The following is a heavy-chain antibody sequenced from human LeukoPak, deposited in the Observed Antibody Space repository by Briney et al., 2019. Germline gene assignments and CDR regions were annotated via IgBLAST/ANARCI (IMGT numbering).Heavy chain of an antibody. Sequence: SETLSLTCAVSGYSISSDYYWGWIRQPPGNGLEWIGSIYHSGSTYYNPSLKSRVTMSVDKSRNQFSLTLTSVTAADTAVYYCARHPSEEQWPYYFDYWGQGTLVTVSS. J-gene: IGHJ4*02. CDR3: ARHPSEEQWPYYFDY. D-gene: IGHD6-19*01. CDR2: IYHSGST. CDR1: GYSISSDYY. V-gene: IGHV4-38-2*01.